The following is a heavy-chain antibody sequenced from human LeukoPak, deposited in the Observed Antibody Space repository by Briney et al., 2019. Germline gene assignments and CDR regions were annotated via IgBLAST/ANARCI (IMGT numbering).Heavy chain of an antibody. CDR3: ARGVISGYFQY. CDR2: ILGGGST. Sequence: GGSLRLSCAASGFTVSRNYMTWVRQAPGKGLEWVSVILGGGSTYYADSVKGRFTISRDNSKNTLYLQMNSLRADDTAVYYCARGVISGYFQYWGQGTLVTVSS. D-gene: IGHD3-10*01. V-gene: IGHV3-66*01. CDR1: GFTVSRNY. J-gene: IGHJ1*01.